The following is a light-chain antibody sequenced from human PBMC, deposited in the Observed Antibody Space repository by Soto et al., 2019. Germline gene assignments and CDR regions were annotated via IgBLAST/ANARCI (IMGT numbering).Light chain of an antibody. CDR1: SSYVGSYNL. V-gene: IGLV2-23*01. CDR3: CSYAGSSTYV. Sequence: QSVLTQPASVSGSTGQSITISCTGTSSYVGSYNLVSWYQQHPGKAPKLMIYEGTKRPSGVSARFSGSKSGNTASLTISGLQAEDEADYYCCSYAGSSTYVFGTGTKLTVL. J-gene: IGLJ1*01. CDR2: EGT.